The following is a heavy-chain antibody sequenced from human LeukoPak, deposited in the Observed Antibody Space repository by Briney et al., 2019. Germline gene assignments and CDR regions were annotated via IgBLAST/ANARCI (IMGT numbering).Heavy chain of an antibody. CDR3: TRMPTGYPNWFDP. V-gene: IGHV4-39*02. Sequence: SETLSLTCTVSGGSISSSPYYWNWLRQPPGKGLEWIGSISYSGTTSYNPSLNSRVTISVDTSKNHFSLRLTSVTAADTAIYYCTRMPTGYPNWFDPWGQGAPVTVSS. J-gene: IGHJ5*02. D-gene: IGHD3-9*01. CDR2: ISYSGTT. CDR1: GGSISSSPYY.